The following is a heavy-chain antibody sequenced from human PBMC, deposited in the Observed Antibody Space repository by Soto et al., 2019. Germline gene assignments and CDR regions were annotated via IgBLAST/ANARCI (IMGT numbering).Heavy chain of an antibody. D-gene: IGHD6-13*01. Sequence: SETLSLTCAVSGDSIGSSKWWSWVRRPPGKGLEWIGEIYHSGSTNYNPSLKSRVIISVDKSKNQFSLKLSSVTDADTAVYYCARGERQQQRDYWGQGTLVTVSS. V-gene: IGHV4-4*02. J-gene: IGHJ4*02. CDR3: ARGERQQQRDY. CDR1: GDSIGSSKW. CDR2: IYHSGST.